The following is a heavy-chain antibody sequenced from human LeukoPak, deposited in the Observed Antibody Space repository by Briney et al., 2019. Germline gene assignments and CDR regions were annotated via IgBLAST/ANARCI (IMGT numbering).Heavy chain of an antibody. J-gene: IGHJ4*02. CDR2: INIDETST. V-gene: IGHV3-74*01. CDR1: GFTFSNYW. D-gene: IGHD4-23*01. CDR3: ARQPRATPDY. Sequence: GGSLRLSCAASGFTFSNYWMHWVRQAPGRGLMWVSRINIDETSTTYADSVKGRFTISRDNAKNTLYLQMNSLRADDTAVYYCARQPRATPDYWGQGTLVTVSS.